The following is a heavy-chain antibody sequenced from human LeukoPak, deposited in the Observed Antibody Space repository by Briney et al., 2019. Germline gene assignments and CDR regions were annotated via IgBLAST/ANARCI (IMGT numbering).Heavy chain of an antibody. D-gene: IGHD6-6*01. V-gene: IGHV3-7*01. CDR3: ASSSYSSSSS. CDR2: INEDGSKK. J-gene: IGHJ5*02. Sequence: GGCLRLSCAASGFTFTNCGMIWVRQAPGKGLEWVANINEDGSKKYYVGSVEGRFTISRDNAKNSVFLQMNRLRAEDTAMYYCASSSYSSSSSWGQGKLVT. CDR1: GFTFTNCG.